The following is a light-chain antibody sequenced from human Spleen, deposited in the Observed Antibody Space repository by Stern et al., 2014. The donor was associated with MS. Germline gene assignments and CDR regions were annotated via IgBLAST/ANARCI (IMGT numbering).Light chain of an antibody. J-gene: IGKJ2*01. Sequence: DIVMTQSPSSLSASVGDRVTITCRASQTISTYLSWYQQKPGKAPRLLMYITSRLQSGVPSRFSGSGFGTDFTLTISSLEPEDFATYYCQQSASTLFTFGQGTKLDIK. CDR3: QQSASTLFT. CDR1: QTISTY. V-gene: IGKV1-39*01. CDR2: ITS.